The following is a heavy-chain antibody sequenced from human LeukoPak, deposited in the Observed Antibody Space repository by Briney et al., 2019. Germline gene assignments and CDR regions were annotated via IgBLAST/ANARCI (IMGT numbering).Heavy chain of an antibody. CDR3: ARDLGYNYGYYFDF. CDR1: GFTFSSYN. Sequence: GGSLRLSCAASGFTFSSYNMNWVRQTPGKGLEWVSYISSSGSTIYYADSVKGRLTVSRDNAKNSLYLQMNSLRAEDTAVYYCARDLGYNYGYYFDFWGQGTLVTVSS. J-gene: IGHJ4*02. CDR2: ISSSGSTI. V-gene: IGHV3-48*01. D-gene: IGHD5-18*01.